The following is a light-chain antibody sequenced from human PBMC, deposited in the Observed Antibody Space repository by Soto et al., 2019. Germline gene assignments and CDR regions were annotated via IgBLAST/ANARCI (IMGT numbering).Light chain of an antibody. J-gene: IGLJ2*01. Sequence: QSVLTQPPSVSGAPGRRVTISCTGSSSNIGAGYDVHWYQQLPGIAPKLLIYRNNNRPSGVPDRFSGSKSGNSASLAITGLQAEDEADYYCQSYDSSLSGYVVFGGRTKLTVL. CDR3: QSYDSSLSGYVV. CDR2: RNN. V-gene: IGLV1-40*01. CDR1: SSNIGAGYD.